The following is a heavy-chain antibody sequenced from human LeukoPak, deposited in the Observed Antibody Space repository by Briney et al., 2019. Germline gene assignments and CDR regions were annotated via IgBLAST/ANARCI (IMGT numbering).Heavy chain of an antibody. CDR1: GGSISSSFYY. D-gene: IGHD5-24*01. Sequence: SETLSLTCTVSGGSISSSFYYWGWIRQPPGKGLEWIGYIYYSGSTYYNPSLKSRVTISVDTSKNQFSLKLSSVTAADTAVYYCARGEMGLFDYWGQGTLVTVSS. V-gene: IGHV4-31*03. J-gene: IGHJ4*02. CDR2: IYYSGST. CDR3: ARGEMGLFDY.